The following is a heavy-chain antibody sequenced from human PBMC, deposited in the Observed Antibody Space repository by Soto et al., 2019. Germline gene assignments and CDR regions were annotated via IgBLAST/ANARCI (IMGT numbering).Heavy chain of an antibody. V-gene: IGHV3-23*04. CDR1: GFSFASFA. Sequence: DVRLAESGGGLVQPGGSLRLSCKPSGFSFASFAMTWVRQPPGKGLEWVATISGSDGKTYYADSVKGRFSISRDTSRNTLYLQMNSLRADDTAIYYCAKWSYLDYWGQGTRVTVSS. J-gene: IGHJ4*02. CDR3: AKWSYLDY. CDR2: ISGSDGKT. D-gene: IGHD3-3*01.